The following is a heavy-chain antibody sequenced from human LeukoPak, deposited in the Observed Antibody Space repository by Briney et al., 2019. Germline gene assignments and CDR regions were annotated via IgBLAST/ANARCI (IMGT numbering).Heavy chain of an antibody. Sequence: GGSLRLSCAASGFTFSSYSMNWVRQAPGKGLEWVSSISSSSSYIYYADSVKGRFTISRDNAKNSLYLQMNSLRAEDTAVYYCARDLVVVAAMGWFDPWGQGTLVTVSS. CDR3: ARDLVVVAAMGWFDP. CDR1: GFTFSSYS. CDR2: ISSSSSYI. J-gene: IGHJ5*02. V-gene: IGHV3-21*01. D-gene: IGHD2-15*01.